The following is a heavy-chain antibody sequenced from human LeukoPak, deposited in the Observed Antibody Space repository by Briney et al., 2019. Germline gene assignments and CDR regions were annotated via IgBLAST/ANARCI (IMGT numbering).Heavy chain of an antibody. D-gene: IGHD3-3*01. CDR1: GYTFTNYD. Sequence: GASVKVSCKASGYTFTNYDINWVRQATGQGLEWMGWMNPNSGNTGYAQKFQGRVTMTRNTSTSTAYMELTSLRSEDTAVYYCARVNNDFWSGYYSFDYWGQGALVTVSS. V-gene: IGHV1-8*01. CDR3: ARVNNDFWSGYYSFDY. CDR2: MNPNSGNT. J-gene: IGHJ4*02.